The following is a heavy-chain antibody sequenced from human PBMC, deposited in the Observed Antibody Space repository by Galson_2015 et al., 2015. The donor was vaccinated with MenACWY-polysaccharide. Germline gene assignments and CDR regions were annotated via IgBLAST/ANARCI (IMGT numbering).Heavy chain of an antibody. CDR2: ISYDGSNK. CDR3: ARAWDYYDSSGYPEYYFDY. CDR1: GFTFSSYA. Sequence: SLRLSCAASGFTFSSYAMHWVRQAPGKGLEWVAVISYDGSNKYYADSVKGRFTISRDNSKNTLYLQMNSLRAEDTAVYYCARAWDYYDSSGYPEYYFDYWGQGTLVTVSS. V-gene: IGHV3-30-3*01. D-gene: IGHD3-22*01. J-gene: IGHJ4*02.